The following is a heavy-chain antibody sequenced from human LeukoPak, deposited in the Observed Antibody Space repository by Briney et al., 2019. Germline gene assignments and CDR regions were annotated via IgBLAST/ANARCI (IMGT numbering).Heavy chain of an antibody. CDR2: IYYSGST. D-gene: IGHD3-3*01. Sequence: SETPSLTCTVSGGSVSSGSYYWSWIRQPPGKGLEWIGYIYYSGSTNYNPSLKSRVTISVDTSKNQFSLKLSSVTAADTAVYYCARGRAIFGVVNFDYWGQGTLVTVSS. V-gene: IGHV4-61*01. CDR3: ARGRAIFGVVNFDY. CDR1: GGSVSSGSYY. J-gene: IGHJ4*02.